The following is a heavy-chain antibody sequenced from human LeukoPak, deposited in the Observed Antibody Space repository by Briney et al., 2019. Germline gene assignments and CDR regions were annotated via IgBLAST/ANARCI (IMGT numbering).Heavy chain of an antibody. D-gene: IGHD6-13*01. J-gene: IGHJ4*02. CDR2: ISDSGST. V-gene: IGHV4-30-4*01. Sequence: SQTLSLTCTVSGGSISSRDYYWSWIRQPPGKGLEWIGYISDSGSTRYNPSLKSRVIISVDTSKNQFSLKLNSVTAADTAVYHCARRGEAAAGIDLFAFDYWGQGTLVTVSS. CDR3: ARRGEAAAGIDLFAFDY. CDR1: GGSISSRDYY.